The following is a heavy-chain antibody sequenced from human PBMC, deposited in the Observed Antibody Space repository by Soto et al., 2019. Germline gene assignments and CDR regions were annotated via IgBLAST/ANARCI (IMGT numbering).Heavy chain of an antibody. Sequence: PGGSLRLSCAASGFTVSSNYMSWVRQAPGKGLEWVSVIYSGGSTYYADSVKGRFTISRDNSKNTLYLQMNSLRAEDTAMYYCARELLNPLGATDWFDPWGQGTLVTVSS. J-gene: IGHJ5*02. CDR3: ARELLNPLGATDWFDP. D-gene: IGHD1-26*01. CDR1: GFTVSSNY. CDR2: IYSGGST. V-gene: IGHV3-53*01.